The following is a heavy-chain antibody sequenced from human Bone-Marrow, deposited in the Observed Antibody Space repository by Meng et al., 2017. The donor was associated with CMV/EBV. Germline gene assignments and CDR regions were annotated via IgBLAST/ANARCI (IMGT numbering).Heavy chain of an antibody. CDR1: GGTFSSYG. CDR3: ARSSKWGDGMDV. Sequence: ASVKVSCKASGGTFSSYGIGWVRQAPGQGLEWMGWISAYNGNTNYAQKLQGRVTMTTDTSTSTAYMELRSLRSDDTAVYYCARSSKWGDGMDVWGQGTTGTVSS. CDR2: ISAYNGNT. D-gene: IGHD7-27*01. V-gene: IGHV1-18*01. J-gene: IGHJ6*02.